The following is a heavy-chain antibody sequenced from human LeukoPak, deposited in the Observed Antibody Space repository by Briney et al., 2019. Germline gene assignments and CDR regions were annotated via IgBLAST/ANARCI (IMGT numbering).Heavy chain of an antibody. CDR2: IYPGDSKI. Sequence: PGESLKISCQGSGYSFTTYWIGWVRQMPGQGLEWMGIIYPGDSKIRYSPSFEGQVTISVDKSINTAYLQWSSLKASDIAMYYCARRYSGDEFYDYWGQGTLVTVSS. CDR1: GYSFTTYW. CDR3: ARRYSGDEFYDY. D-gene: IGHD5-12*01. J-gene: IGHJ4*02. V-gene: IGHV5-51*01.